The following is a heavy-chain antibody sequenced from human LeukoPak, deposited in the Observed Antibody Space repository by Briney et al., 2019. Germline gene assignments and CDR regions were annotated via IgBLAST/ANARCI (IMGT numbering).Heavy chain of an antibody. J-gene: IGHJ4*02. CDR1: GGSISSYY. D-gene: IGHD3-22*01. CDR2: IYYSGST. CDR3: ARSYYDSSVTPFDY. Sequence: SSETLSLTCTVSGGSISSYYWSWIRQPPGKGLEWIGYIYYSGSTNYNPSLKSRVTISVDTSKNQFSLKLSSVTAADTAVYYCARSYYDSSVTPFDYWGQGTLVTVSS. V-gene: IGHV4-59*08.